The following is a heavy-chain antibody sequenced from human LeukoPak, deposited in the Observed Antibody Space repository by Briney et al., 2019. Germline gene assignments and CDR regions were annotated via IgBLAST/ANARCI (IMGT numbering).Heavy chain of an antibody. V-gene: IGHV3-66*01. J-gene: IGHJ4*02. D-gene: IGHD5-18*01. CDR1: GFAVSSNS. CDR2: ISSGGIT. CDR3: ARDDRYSYGYSQSGHFDY. Sequence: PGGSLRLSCAASGFAVSSNSMSWVRQAPGKGLEWVSLISSGGITYYADSVKGTFTISRDNSKNTLSLQINSLRAEDTAVYYCARDDRYSYGYSQSGHFDYWGQGILVTVSS.